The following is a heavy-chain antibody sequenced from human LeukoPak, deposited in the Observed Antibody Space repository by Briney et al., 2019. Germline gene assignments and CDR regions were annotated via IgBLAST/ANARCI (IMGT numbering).Heavy chain of an antibody. V-gene: IGHV1-18*01. D-gene: IGHD3-22*01. CDR2: ISAYNGNT. J-gene: IGHJ5*02. Sequence: GASVKVSCKASGYTFTSYGISWVRQAPGQGLEWMGWISAYNGNTNYAQKLQGRVTMTTDTSTSTAYMELRSLRSDDTAVYYCARGAEGYYDSSGYVLDWRGFDPWGQGTLVTVSS. CDR3: ARGAEGYYDSSGYVLDWRGFDP. CDR1: GYTFTSYG.